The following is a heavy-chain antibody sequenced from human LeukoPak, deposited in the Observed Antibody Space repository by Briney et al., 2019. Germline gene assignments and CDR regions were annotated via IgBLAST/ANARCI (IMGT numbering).Heavy chain of an antibody. Sequence: SETLSLTCTVSGGSISSHYWSWIRQPPGKGLEWIGYIYYRGSANYNPSLKSRVTISIDTSKKQFSLKLSSVTAADTAVYYCAREGIAVADTYYYYYMDVWGKGTWVTVSS. J-gene: IGHJ6*03. V-gene: IGHV4-59*11. CDR2: IYYRGSA. CDR3: AREGIAVADTYYYYYMDV. CDR1: GGSISSHY. D-gene: IGHD6-19*01.